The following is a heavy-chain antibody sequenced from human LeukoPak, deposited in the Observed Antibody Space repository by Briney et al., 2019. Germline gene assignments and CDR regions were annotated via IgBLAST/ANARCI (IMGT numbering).Heavy chain of an antibody. CDR3: AILSTGSDALDI. D-gene: IGHD1-1*01. CDR2: INHSGST. Sequence: SETLSLTCVVYGGSFSGYYWSWIRQPPGKGLEWIGEINHSGSTNYNPSLKSRVTISVDTSKNQFSLKLSSVTAADTAVYYCAILSTGSDALDIWGQGTMVTVSS. V-gene: IGHV4-34*01. J-gene: IGHJ3*02. CDR1: GGSFSGYY.